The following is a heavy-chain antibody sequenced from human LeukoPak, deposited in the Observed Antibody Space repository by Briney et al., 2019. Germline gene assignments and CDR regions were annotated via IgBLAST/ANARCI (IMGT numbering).Heavy chain of an antibody. J-gene: IGHJ6*03. CDR2: IYHSGST. CDR3: ARSGYSSGWLSYYYYMDV. CDR1: GYSISSGYY. D-gene: IGHD6-19*01. Sequence: SETLSLTCTVSGYSISSGYYWGWIRQPPGKGLEWIGSIYHSGSTYYNPSLKSQVTISVDTSKNQFSLKLSSVTAADTAVYYCARSGYSSGWLSYYYYMDVWGKGTTVTVSS. V-gene: IGHV4-38-2*02.